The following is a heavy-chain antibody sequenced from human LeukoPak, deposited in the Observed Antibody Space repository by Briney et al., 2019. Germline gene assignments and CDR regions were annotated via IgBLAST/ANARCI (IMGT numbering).Heavy chain of an antibody. V-gene: IGHV3-23*01. Sequence: GGSLRLSRAASGFTFDNYRMSWVRQAPGKGLEWVSTVNADGGNTYYADSVKGGITISRDNSKSTLILQMNSLRVEDTALYYCTKRVKYGGTWDHFADWGQGTLVTVSS. CDR1: GFTFDNYR. CDR3: TKRVKYGGTWDHFAD. CDR2: VNADGGNT. D-gene: IGHD1-26*01. J-gene: IGHJ4*02.